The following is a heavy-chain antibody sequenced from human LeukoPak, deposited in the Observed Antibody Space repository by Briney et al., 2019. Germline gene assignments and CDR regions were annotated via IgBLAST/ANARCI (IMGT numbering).Heavy chain of an antibody. CDR3: ARLYSSSSQAFDI. J-gene: IGHJ3*02. V-gene: IGHV4-39*01. CDR2: INYSGST. D-gene: IGHD6-13*01. CDR1: GGSVSSTTYY. Sequence: PSETLSLTCTVSGGSVSSTTYYWSWIRQPPGKGLEWIASINYSGSTYYNPSLKSRVTISVDTSENQFSLKLSSVTAADTAVYYCARLYSSSSQAFDIWGLGTMVTVSS.